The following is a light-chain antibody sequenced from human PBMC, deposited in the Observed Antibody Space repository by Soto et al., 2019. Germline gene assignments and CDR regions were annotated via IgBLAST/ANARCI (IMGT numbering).Light chain of an antibody. Sequence: DIQMTQSPSTLSASVGDRVTITCRASQTISSWLAWYQQKPGKAPNLLIYDASSLESGVPSRFSGSGSGTEFTLTISSLQPDDFATYYCQQYNSYSGYTFGQGTKLEIK. V-gene: IGKV1-5*01. CDR2: DAS. CDR1: QTISSW. J-gene: IGKJ2*01. CDR3: QQYNSYSGYT.